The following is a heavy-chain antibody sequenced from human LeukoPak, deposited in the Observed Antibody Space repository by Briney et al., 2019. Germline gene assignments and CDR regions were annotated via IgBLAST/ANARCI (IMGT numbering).Heavy chain of an antibody. CDR1: GFTFSNYA. CDR3: ARVLLWFGHYYYYYRDV. Sequence: GGSLRLSCAASGFTFSNYAMSWVRQAPGKGLEWVANIKQDGSEKYYVDSVKGRFTISRDNAKNSLYLQMNSLRAEDTAVYYCARVLLWFGHYYYYYRDVWGKGTTVTISS. D-gene: IGHD3-10*01. CDR2: IKQDGSEK. J-gene: IGHJ6*03. V-gene: IGHV3-7*01.